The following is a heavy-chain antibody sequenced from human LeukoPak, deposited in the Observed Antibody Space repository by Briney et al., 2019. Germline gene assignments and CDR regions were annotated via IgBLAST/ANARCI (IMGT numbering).Heavy chain of an antibody. CDR2: IYYSGNT. Sequence: SETLSLTCTVSGASISTSIYYWGWIRQPPGTGLEWIGTIYYSGNTYYNPSLKSRVTISVDTSKNQFSLKLSSVTAADTAVYYCARHGYSNYADFWGQGTLVTVSS. V-gene: IGHV4-39*01. D-gene: IGHD4-11*01. CDR3: ARHGYSNYADF. CDR1: GASISTSIYY. J-gene: IGHJ4*02.